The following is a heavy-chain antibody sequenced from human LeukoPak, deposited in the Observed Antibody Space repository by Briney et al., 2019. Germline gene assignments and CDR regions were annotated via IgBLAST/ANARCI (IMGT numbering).Heavy chain of an antibody. D-gene: IGHD2/OR15-2a*01. V-gene: IGHV3-49*04. CDR3: TRNLSTHDY. Sequence: GGSLRLSCTASGFTFSDYGMSWVRQAPGKGLEWVGFIRSKAYGGTTEYAASVKGRFTISRDDSKSIAYLQMNSLKTEDTAVYYCTRNLSTHDYWGQGTLVTVSS. J-gene: IGHJ4*02. CDR1: GFTFSDYG. CDR2: IRSKAYGGTT.